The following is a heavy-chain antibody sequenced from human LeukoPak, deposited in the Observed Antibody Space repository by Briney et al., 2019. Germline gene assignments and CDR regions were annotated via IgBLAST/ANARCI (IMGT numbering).Heavy chain of an antibody. CDR2: ITTATSSYI. V-gene: IGHV3-21*01. Sequence: GGSLRLSCAASGFTFSSHDMNWVRQAPGKGLEWVSSITTATSSYIYYADSVKGRFTISRDDAKNSLCLQMDSLRAEDTAVYYCARDYGGPHYFDYWGQGTLVTVSS. CDR3: ARDYGGPHYFDY. CDR1: GFTFSSHD. D-gene: IGHD2-15*01. J-gene: IGHJ4*02.